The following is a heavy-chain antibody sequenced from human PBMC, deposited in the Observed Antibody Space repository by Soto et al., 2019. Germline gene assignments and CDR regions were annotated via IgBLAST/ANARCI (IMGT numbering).Heavy chain of an antibody. CDR3: ARWPSSFFDF. J-gene: IGHJ4*02. CDR2: IKNDGSEK. D-gene: IGHD2-2*01. Sequence: GGSLRLSCAASGFTFSNYWMSWVRQAPGKGLEWVATIKNDGSEKYYVDSVKGRFTISRDNAKNSLYLQMDTLRAEDTAVYYCARWPSSFFDFWGQGTLVTVSS. CDR1: GFTFSNYW. V-gene: IGHV3-7*01.